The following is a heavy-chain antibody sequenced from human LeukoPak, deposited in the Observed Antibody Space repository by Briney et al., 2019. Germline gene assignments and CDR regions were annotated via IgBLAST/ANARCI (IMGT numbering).Heavy chain of an antibody. J-gene: IGHJ3*01. V-gene: IGHV2-5*02. CDR3: AHSKTEMKAFNV. CDR1: GFSLRTSEVA. D-gene: IGHD1-14*01. Sequence: SGPTLLKPTQTLTLTCTFSGFSLRTSEVAVGWIRQPPGKALEWLALIFWDDDKRYSPSLRNRLTITKDTSKNQVVLTMSNVDPEDTATCYCAHSKTEMKAFNVWGQGTMVTVSS. CDR2: IFWDDDK.